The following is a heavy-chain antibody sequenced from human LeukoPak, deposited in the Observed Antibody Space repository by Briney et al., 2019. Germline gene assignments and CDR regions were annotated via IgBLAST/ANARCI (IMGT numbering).Heavy chain of an antibody. CDR2: INHSGST. CDR3: ARGRTYYDSSLNL. CDR1: GGSISSYY. D-gene: IGHD3-22*01. J-gene: IGHJ4*02. Sequence: SETLSLTCTVSGGSISSYYWSWIRQPPGKGLEWIGEINHSGSTNYNPSLKSRVTISVDTSKNQSSLKLSSVTAADTAVYYCARGRTYYDSSLNLWGQGTLVTVSS. V-gene: IGHV4-34*01.